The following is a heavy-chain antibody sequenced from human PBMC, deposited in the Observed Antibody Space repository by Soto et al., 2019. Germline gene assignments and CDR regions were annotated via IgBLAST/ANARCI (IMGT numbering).Heavy chain of an antibody. CDR3: ARCSRNSCYSYGVDV. Sequence: GGSLRRSCAASGFTFSNCGMNWVRQTPGKGLEWVSYISDSGATKHYADSVKGRFTISRDNGKDSLYLQMNSLRDEDTAVYFCARCSRNSCYSYGVDVWGQGATVTVSS. CDR1: GFTFSNCG. CDR2: ISDSGATK. J-gene: IGHJ6*02. D-gene: IGHD2-15*01. V-gene: IGHV3-48*02.